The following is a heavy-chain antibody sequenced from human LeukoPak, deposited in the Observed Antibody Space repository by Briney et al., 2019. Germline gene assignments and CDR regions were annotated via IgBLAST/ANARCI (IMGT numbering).Heavy chain of an antibody. CDR1: GFTVSSNY. CDR2: IYSGGSS. CDR3: ARARGYCSTASCAYYFDY. D-gene: IGHD2-2*03. V-gene: IGHV3-53*01. Sequence: HPGGSLRLSCAASGFTVSSNYMSWVRQAPGKGLEWVSVIYSGGSSYYADSVKGRFTISRDNSKNTLYLQMNSLRAEDTAVYYCARARGYCSTASCAYYFDYWGQGTLVTVSS. J-gene: IGHJ4*02.